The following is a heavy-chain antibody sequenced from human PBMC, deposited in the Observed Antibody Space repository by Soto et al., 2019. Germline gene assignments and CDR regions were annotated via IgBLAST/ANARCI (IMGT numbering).Heavy chain of an antibody. CDR1: GGSSSGVGDS. Sequence: PSEPLSHTCAVAGGSSSGVGDSWSLIRQPPGKGLEWIGYIYHSGSTYYNPSLKSRVTISVDRSKNQFSLKLSSVTAADTAVYYCARVPDRWCQATLVTLSS. V-gene: IGHV4-30-2*01. D-gene: IGHD2-2*01. CDR3: ARVPDR. CDR2: IYHSGST. J-gene: IGHJ4*02.